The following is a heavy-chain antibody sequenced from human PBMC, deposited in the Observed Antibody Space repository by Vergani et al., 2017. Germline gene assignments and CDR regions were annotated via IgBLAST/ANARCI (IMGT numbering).Heavy chain of an antibody. CDR2: ISVYSGNT. CDR3: AGDSIVWFWDLFPLDY. Sequence: QVQLLQSGAEVKKPGASVKVSCKASGYTFTNYGITWVRQAPGQGLEWMGWISVYSGNTNYAQKFQGRVTMTTDTSTITAYMELRSLRSDDTAVYYCAGDSIVWFWDLFPLDYWGRGTLVTVSS. J-gene: IGHJ4*02. V-gene: IGHV1-18*01. D-gene: IGHD3-10*01. CDR1: GYTFTNYG.